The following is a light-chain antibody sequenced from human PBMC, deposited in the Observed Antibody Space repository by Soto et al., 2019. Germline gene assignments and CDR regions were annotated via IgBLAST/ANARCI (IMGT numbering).Light chain of an antibody. CDR1: QSVSNN. J-gene: IGKJ1*01. CDR2: GAS. V-gene: IGKV3-15*01. Sequence: EIVMTQSPDSMSASAAQRASLSCRASQSVSNNLAWYQQKPGQAPRLLIYGASTRATGIPGRFSGSGSGTEFTLTISSLQSEDFAVYYCQQGGTFGQGTKVDNK. CDR3: QQGGT.